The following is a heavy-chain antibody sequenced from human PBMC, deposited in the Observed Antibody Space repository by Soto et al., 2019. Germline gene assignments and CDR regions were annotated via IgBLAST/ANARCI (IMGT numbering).Heavy chain of an antibody. Sequence: GGSLRLSCAASGFTFSSYAMSWVRQAPGKGLEWVSAISGSGGSTYYADSVKGRFTISRDNSKNTLYLQMNSLRAEDTAVYYCAKGRPFYDYVWGSYPPDYWGQGTLVTVSS. J-gene: IGHJ4*02. V-gene: IGHV3-23*01. D-gene: IGHD3-16*02. CDR1: GFTFSSYA. CDR3: AKGRPFYDYVWGSYPPDY. CDR2: ISGSGGST.